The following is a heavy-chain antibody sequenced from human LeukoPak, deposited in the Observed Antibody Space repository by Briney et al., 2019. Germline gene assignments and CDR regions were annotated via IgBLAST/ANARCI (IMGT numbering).Heavy chain of an antibody. CDR3: ARFYGSGAYYMDV. V-gene: IGHV4-34*01. J-gene: IGHJ6*03. Sequence: SETLSLTCAVYGGSFSAYYWSWIRQPPGKGLEWIGEINHSGSTNYNPSLKSRVTISVDTSKNQFSLKLSSVTAADTAVYYCARFYGSGAYYMDVWGKGTTVTISS. CDR1: GGSFSAYY. CDR2: INHSGST. D-gene: IGHD3-10*01.